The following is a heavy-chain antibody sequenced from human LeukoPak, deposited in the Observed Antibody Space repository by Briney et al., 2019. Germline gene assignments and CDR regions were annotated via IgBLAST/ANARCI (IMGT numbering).Heavy chain of an antibody. Sequence: ASVKVSCKASGYTFTSYYMHWVRQAPGQGLEWMGIINPSGGSTSYAQKFQGRVTMTRDMSTSTVYMELSSLGSEDTAVYYCARDRGIVVVPAASNDYYMDVWGKGTTVTVSS. CDR1: GYTFTSYY. D-gene: IGHD2-2*01. CDR3: ARDRGIVVVPAASNDYYMDV. V-gene: IGHV1-46*01. J-gene: IGHJ6*03. CDR2: INPSGGST.